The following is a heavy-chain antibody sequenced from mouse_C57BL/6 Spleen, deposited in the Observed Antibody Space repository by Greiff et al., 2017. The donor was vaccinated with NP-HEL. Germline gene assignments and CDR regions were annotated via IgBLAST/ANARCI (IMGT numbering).Heavy chain of an antibody. J-gene: IGHJ1*03. D-gene: IGHD1-1*01. CDR2: ISYDGSN. CDR1: GYSITSGYY. CDR3: AREGGTTVVARWYFEV. Sequence: EVKLQESGPGLVKPSQSLSLTCSVTGYSITSGYYWNWIRQFPGNKLEWMGYISYDGSNNYNPSLKNRISITRDTSKNQFFLKLNSVTTEDTATYYCAREGGTTVVARWYFEVWGTGTTVTVSS. V-gene: IGHV3-6*01.